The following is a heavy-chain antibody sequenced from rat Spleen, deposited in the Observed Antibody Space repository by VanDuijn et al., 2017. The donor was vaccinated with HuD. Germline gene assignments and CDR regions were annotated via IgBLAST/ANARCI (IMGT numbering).Heavy chain of an antibody. CDR2: VSSDGVNT. J-gene: IGHJ2*01. CDR1: GFTFSRYW. V-gene: IGHV5-58*01. D-gene: IGHD1-7*01. Sequence: EVQLVETGGGLVQPGKSLKLSCVASGFTFSRYWMYWVRQAPGKGLEWVSSVSSDGVNTYYPDSVKGRFTITRDNGENIVYLQMNSLKCEDTGTYYCAVAGYGYWGQGVMVTVSS. CDR3: AVAGYGY.